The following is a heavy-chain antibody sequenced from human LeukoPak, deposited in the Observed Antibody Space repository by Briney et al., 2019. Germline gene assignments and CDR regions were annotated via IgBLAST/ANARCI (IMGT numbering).Heavy chain of an antibody. CDR1: GFTFSSYD. CDR3: ARVDTSLVHYGMDV. CDR2: IGTAGDT. D-gene: IGHD5-18*01. Sequence: GGSLRLSCAASGFTFSSYDMHWVRQATGKGLEWVSAIGTAGDTYYPGSVKGRFIISRDNAKNSLYLQMSSLRAEDTAVFYCARVDTSLVHYGMDVWGQGTTVTVSS. J-gene: IGHJ6*02. V-gene: IGHV3-13*04.